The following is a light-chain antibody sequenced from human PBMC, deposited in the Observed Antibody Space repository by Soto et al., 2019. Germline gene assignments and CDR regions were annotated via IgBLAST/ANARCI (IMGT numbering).Light chain of an antibody. CDR3: QQYGSPWT. V-gene: IGKV3-20*01. CDR1: QSVSSSY. Sequence: EIVFTQSPGTLSLSPGERATLSCRASQSVSSSYLAWYQQKPGQAPRLLIYGASSRATGIPDRFGGSGSGTDFTPTISRLEPEDFAVYYCQQYGSPWTFGQGTKVDIK. J-gene: IGKJ1*01. CDR2: GAS.